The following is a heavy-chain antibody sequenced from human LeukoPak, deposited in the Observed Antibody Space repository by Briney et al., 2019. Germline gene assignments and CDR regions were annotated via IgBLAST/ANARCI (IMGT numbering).Heavy chain of an antibody. CDR3: ARGGRGAAAGFDY. D-gene: IGHD6-13*01. CDR1: GGSISNYY. CDR2: IYYSGST. Sequence: PSETLSLTCTVTGGSISNYYWSWVREPPGQGLEWIGYIYYSGSTNYNPSLKSRVTISVNTSKKQFSLKLSSVTAADTAVYYCARGGRGAAAGFDYWGQGTLVTFSS. J-gene: IGHJ4*02. V-gene: IGHV4-59*01.